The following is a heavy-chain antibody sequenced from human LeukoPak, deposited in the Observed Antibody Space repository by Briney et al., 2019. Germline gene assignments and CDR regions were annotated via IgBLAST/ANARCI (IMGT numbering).Heavy chain of an antibody. V-gene: IGHV4-59*12. CDR2: IYYSGST. J-gene: IGHJ6*03. CDR1: GGSISSYY. Sequence: PSETLSLTCTVSGGSISSYYWSWIRQPPGKGLEWMGYIYYSGSTNYNPSLKSRVTISVDTSKNQFSLKLRSVTAADTAVYYCARRGYSGYDQNPSYYYYYMDVWGKGTTVTISS. CDR3: ARRGYSGYDQNPSYYYYYMDV. D-gene: IGHD5-12*01.